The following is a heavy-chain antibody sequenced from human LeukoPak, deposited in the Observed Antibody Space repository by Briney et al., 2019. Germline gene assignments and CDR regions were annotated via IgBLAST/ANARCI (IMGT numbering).Heavy chain of an antibody. J-gene: IGHJ4*02. D-gene: IGHD6-19*01. CDR2: INPNSGGT. CDR1: GYTFTGNY. V-gene: IGHV1-2*02. Sequence: GASVKVSCKTSGYTFTGNYLHWVRQAPGEGLEWMGWINPNSGGTNYAQKFQGRVTLTRDTSISTAYMELSGLTSDDTAVYFCARRYTSGWCDYWGQGTLVTVSS. CDR3: ARRYTSGWCDY.